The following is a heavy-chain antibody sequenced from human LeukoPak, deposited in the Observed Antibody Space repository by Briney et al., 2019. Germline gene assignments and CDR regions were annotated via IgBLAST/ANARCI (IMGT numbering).Heavy chain of an antibody. V-gene: IGHV3-23*01. Sequence: GGSLRVSCAPSGFSFSTSPMSWVRQAPGKGLEWVSGINSNSGDTPYADFAKGRFTISRDNSKNTLYLQMNSLRVEDTAVYYCARKDSGLNPFDLWGQGTLVTVSS. CDR1: GFSFSTSP. CDR2: INSNSGDT. D-gene: IGHD1-14*01. CDR3: ARKDSGLNPFDL. J-gene: IGHJ4*02.